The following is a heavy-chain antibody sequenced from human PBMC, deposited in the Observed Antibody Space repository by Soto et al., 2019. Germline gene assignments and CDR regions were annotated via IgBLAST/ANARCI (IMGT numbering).Heavy chain of an antibody. Sequence: SETLSLTCAVSGGSISSGGYSWSWIRQPPGKGLEWIGYIYHSGSTNYNPSLKSRVTISVATSKNQVSLKLSSVTAADTAVYYCARDGTAVAAGYYGMDVWGQGTTVTVSS. CDR2: IYHSGST. V-gene: IGHV4-30-2*02. CDR1: GGSISSGGYS. J-gene: IGHJ6*02. D-gene: IGHD5-18*01. CDR3: ARDGTAVAAGYYGMDV.